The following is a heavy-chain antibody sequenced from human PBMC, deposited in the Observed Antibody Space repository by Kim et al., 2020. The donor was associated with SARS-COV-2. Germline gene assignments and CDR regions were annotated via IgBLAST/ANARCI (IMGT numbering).Heavy chain of an antibody. J-gene: IGHJ4*02. Sequence: SETLSLTCTVSGYSISSGYYWGWIRQPPGKGLEWIGSIYHSGSTYYNPSLKSRVTKSVDTSKNQFSLKLSSVTAADTAVYYCARGGCSSTSCYDYWGQGTLVTVSS. CDR2: IYHSGST. D-gene: IGHD2-2*01. V-gene: IGHV4-38-2*02. CDR1: GYSISSGYY. CDR3: ARGGCSSTSCYDY.